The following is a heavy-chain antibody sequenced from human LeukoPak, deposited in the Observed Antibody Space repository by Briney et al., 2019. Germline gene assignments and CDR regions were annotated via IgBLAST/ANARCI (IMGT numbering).Heavy chain of an antibody. J-gene: IGHJ4*02. CDR1: GGTFSSYA. CDR3: ATLPQIAVAGFDY. Sequence: GASVKVSCKASGGTFSSYAISWVRQAPGQGLEWMGRIIPILGIANYAQKFQDRVTITADKSTSTAYMELSSLRSEDTAVYYCATLPQIAVAGFDYWGQGTLVTVSS. V-gene: IGHV1-69*04. D-gene: IGHD6-19*01. CDR2: IIPILGIA.